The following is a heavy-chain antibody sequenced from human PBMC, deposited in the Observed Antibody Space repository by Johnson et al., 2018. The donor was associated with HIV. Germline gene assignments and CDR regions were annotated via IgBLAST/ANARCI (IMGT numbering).Heavy chain of an antibody. V-gene: IGHV3-30*04. D-gene: IGHD3-22*01. CDR2: ISYDGSNK. Sequence: QVQLVESGGGVVQPGRSLRLSCAASGFTFTFYAMHWVRQAPGKGLEWVAVISYDGSNKYYADSVKGRFTISRDNSKNTLYLQMNSLRAEDTAVYYCAREYYYDSSGYNAFDSWGQGTMVTVSS. J-gene: IGHJ3*02. CDR1: GFTFTFYA. CDR3: AREYYYDSSGYNAFDS.